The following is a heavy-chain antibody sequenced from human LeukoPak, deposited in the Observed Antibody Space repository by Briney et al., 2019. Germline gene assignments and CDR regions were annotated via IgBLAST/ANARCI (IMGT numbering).Heavy chain of an antibody. Sequence: GGSLRLSCSAAGFTFSSYEMNWVRQAAGKGLEWASSISSGASTIYYADSVKGRFTISRDNAKNSLYLKMNSLSAEDTAVYYCARVGALSSSWLLYWGQGTLVTVSS. CDR1: GFTFSSYE. CDR2: ISSGASTI. V-gene: IGHV3-48*03. CDR3: ARVGALSSSWLLY. J-gene: IGHJ4*02. D-gene: IGHD6-13*01.